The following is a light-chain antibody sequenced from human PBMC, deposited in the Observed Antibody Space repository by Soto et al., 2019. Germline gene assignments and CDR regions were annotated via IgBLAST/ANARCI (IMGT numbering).Light chain of an antibody. V-gene: IGKV3-20*01. CDR1: QSVSSSY. CDR2: GAS. Sequence: EIVLTQSPGTLSLSPGERATLSCRASQSVSSSYLAWYQQKPGQAPRLLIYGASSRATGIPDRFSGSGSGTDFTLTISRLEPEDCAVYYCQQYGSSPWGFGPGTKVDIK. J-gene: IGKJ3*01. CDR3: QQYGSSPWG.